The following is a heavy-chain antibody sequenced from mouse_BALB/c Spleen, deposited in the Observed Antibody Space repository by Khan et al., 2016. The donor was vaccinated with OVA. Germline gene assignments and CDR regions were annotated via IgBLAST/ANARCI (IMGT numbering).Heavy chain of an antibody. CDR2: INSNGGST. J-gene: IGHJ2*01. CDR1: GFTFSSHG. V-gene: IGHV5-6-3*01. CDR3: ARMARTIN. Sequence: EVELVESGGGLVQPGGSLKLSCAASGFTFSSHGMSWVRQTPDKRLELVATINSNGGSTYYPDSVKGRFTISRDNAKNTLYLQMSSLKSEDTAMYYCARMARTINWGQGTTLTVSS.